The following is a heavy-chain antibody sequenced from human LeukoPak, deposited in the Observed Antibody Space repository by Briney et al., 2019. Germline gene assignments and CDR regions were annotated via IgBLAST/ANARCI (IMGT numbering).Heavy chain of an antibody. D-gene: IGHD1-26*01. CDR1: GGSISSSSYY. J-gene: IGHJ6*03. Sequence: PSETLSLTCTVSGGSISSSSYYWGWIRQPPGKGLEWIGSIYYSGSTYYNPSLKSRVTISVDTSKNQFSLKLSSVTAADTAVYYCARVLWGTSPGLDYYYYMDVWGKGTTVTVSS. CDR3: ARVLWGTSPGLDYYYYMDV. V-gene: IGHV4-39*07. CDR2: IYYSGST.